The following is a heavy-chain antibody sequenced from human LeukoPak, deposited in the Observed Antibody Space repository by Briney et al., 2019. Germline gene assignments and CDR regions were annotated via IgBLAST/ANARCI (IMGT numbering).Heavy chain of an antibody. CDR3: ATYSAAGRTYYFDY. CDR1: GYTFTSYG. CDR2: ISPYNGNT. V-gene: IGHV1-18*01. Sequence: ASVKVSCKASGYTFTSYGITWVRQAPGQGLEWMGWISPYNGNTNYAQKLQGRVTMTRDTSTSTAYMELRSLGSDDTAVYYCATYSAAGRTYYFDYWGQGALVTVSS. D-gene: IGHD6-13*01. J-gene: IGHJ4*02.